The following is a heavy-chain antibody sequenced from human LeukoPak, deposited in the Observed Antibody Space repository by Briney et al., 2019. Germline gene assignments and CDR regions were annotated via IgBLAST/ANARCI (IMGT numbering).Heavy chain of an antibody. CDR2: INPSGGST. CDR1: GYTFTSYY. J-gene: IGHJ6*03. V-gene: IGHV1-46*01. CDR3: ARVLYCSGGSCYDYYYYYMDV. D-gene: IGHD2-15*01. Sequence: GASVKVSCKASGYTFTSYYMHWVRQAPGQGLEWMGIINPSGGSTSYAQKFQGRVTMTRDTSTSTVYMELSSLRSEDTAVYYCARVLYCSGGSCYDYYYYYMDVWGKGTTVTISS.